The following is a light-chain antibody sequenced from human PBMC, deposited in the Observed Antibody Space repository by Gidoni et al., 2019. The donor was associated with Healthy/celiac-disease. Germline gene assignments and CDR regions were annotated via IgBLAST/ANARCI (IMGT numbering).Light chain of an antibody. J-gene: IGLJ2*01. CDR2: DDS. CDR3: QVWDSSSDHHVV. Sequence: SYALTQPPSVSVAPGQTARITCGGTNIGSKSVHWYQQKPGQAPVLVVYDDSDRPSGPPERFSGSNSENTATLTISRVEAGDEADYYYQVWDSSSDHHVVFGGGTKLTVL. V-gene: IGLV3-21*02. CDR1: NIGSKS.